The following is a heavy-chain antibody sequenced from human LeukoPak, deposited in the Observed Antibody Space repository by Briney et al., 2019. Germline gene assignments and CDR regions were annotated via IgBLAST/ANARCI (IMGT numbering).Heavy chain of an antibody. D-gene: IGHD5-18*01. CDR1: GGSISSTNYY. J-gene: IGHJ4*01. CDR3: AMDTTVVERFDY. CDR2: IYYNDRT. V-gene: IGHV4-39*01. Sequence: SETLSLTCTVSGGSISSTNYYWGWVRQPPGKGLEWIGTIYYNDRTYYNPSLKSRVAISVDTSKNQFSLNLSSVTAADTAVYYCAMDTTVVERFDYWGQGTLVTVSS.